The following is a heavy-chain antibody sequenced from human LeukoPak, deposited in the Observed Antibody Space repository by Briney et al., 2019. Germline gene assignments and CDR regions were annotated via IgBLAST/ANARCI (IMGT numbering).Heavy chain of an antibody. D-gene: IGHD6-13*01. Sequence: SETLSLTCTVSGGSMSNYYWIWIRQPPGKGLEWIGYIYYSGTTSYNPPLKSRVTISVDTSKNQFSLKLNSMTAADAAVYYCARYLMGRAAARGWFDPWGQGTLVTVSS. J-gene: IGHJ5*02. CDR1: GGSMSNYY. CDR3: ARYLMGRAAARGWFDP. V-gene: IGHV4-59*01. CDR2: IYYSGTT.